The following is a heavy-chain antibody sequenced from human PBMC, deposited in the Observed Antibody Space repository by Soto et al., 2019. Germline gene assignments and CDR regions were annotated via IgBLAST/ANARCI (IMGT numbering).Heavy chain of an antibody. CDR2: ISASGTKT. Sequence: QLLESGGGLVQPGGSLRLSCATSGFAFSRYAMSWVRQTPGKGPEWVSTISASGTKTFAADSVKGRFTISRDNSNNTVILQMSSLRGDDTAFYYCAKDIGGATTWGQGTLVTVSS. D-gene: IGHD1-26*01. V-gene: IGHV3-23*01. J-gene: IGHJ5*02. CDR3: AKDIGGATT. CDR1: GFAFSRYA.